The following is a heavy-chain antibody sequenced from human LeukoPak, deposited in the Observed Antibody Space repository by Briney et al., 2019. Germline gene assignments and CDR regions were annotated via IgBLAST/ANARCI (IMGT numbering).Heavy chain of an antibody. CDR2: ISGDGGST. Sequence: GGSLRLSCAASGFTFDDYAMHWVRQAPGKGLEWVSLISGDGGSTYYADSVKGRFTISRDNSKGSLYLQMNSLTTEDTALYYCAKVLGSSSWYSLGSWGQGTLVTVSS. CDR1: GFTFDDYA. V-gene: IGHV3-43*02. D-gene: IGHD6-13*01. CDR3: AKVLGSSSWYSLGS. J-gene: IGHJ5*02.